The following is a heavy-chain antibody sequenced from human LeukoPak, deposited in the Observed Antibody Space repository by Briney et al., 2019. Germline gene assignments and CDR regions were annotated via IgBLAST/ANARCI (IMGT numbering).Heavy chain of an antibody. CDR2: IYTSGST. J-gene: IGHJ3*02. Sequence: PSETLSLTCTVSGGSISSYYWSWIRQPPGKGLEWIGYIYTSGSTNYNPSLKSRVTISVDASKNQFSLKLSSVTAADTAVYYCARRYRSWSSRFDAFDIWGQGTMVTVSS. D-gene: IGHD1-26*01. CDR1: GGSISSYY. CDR3: ARRYRSWSSRFDAFDI. V-gene: IGHV4-4*09.